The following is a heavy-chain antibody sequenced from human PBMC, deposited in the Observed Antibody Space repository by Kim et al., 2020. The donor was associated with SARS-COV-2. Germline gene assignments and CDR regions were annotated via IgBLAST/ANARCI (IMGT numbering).Heavy chain of an antibody. CDR1: GFTFSSYS. CDR2: ISSSSSYI. D-gene: IGHD3-16*01. J-gene: IGHJ3*02. Sequence: GGSLRLSCAASGFTFSSYSMNWVRQAPGKGLEWVSSISSSSSYIYYADSVKGRFTISRDNAKNSLYLQMNSLRAEDTAVYYCARDRTRGFAFDIWGQGTMVTVSS. V-gene: IGHV3-21*01. CDR3: ARDRTRGFAFDI.